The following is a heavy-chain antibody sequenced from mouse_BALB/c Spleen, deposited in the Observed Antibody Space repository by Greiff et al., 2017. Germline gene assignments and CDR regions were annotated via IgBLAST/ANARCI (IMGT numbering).Heavy chain of an antibody. V-gene: IGHV2-9*02. CDR1: GFSLTSYG. D-gene: IGHD2-2*01. J-gene: IGHJ4*01. CDR2: IWAGGST. CDR3: ARDDGYDEGYAMDY. Sequence: VKLVESGPGLVAPSQSLSITCTVSGFSLTSYGVHWVRQPPGKGLEWLGVIWAGGSTNYNSALMSRLSISKDNSKSQVFLKMNSLQTDDTAMYYCARDDGYDEGYAMDYWGQGTSVTVSS.